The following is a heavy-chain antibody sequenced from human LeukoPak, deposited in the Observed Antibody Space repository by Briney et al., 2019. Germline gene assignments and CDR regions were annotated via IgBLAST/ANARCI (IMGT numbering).Heavy chain of an antibody. J-gene: IGHJ4*02. D-gene: IGHD5-12*01. CDR3: ATVSGYDRDFDY. Sequence: GASVKVSCKVSGYTLTELSMHWVRQAPGKGLEWMGGFDPEDGETIYAQKFQGRVTMTEDTSTDTAYMELGSLRSEDTAVYYCATVSGYDRDFDYWGQGTLVTVSS. CDR2: FDPEDGET. CDR1: GYTLTELS. V-gene: IGHV1-24*01.